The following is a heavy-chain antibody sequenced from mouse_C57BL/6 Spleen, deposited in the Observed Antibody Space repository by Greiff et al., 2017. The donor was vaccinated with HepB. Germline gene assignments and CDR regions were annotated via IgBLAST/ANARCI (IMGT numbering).Heavy chain of an antibody. D-gene: IGHD4-1*02. CDR1: GYTFTSYW. CDR2: IDPSDSET. Sequence: QVQLQQSGAELVRPGSSVKLSCKASGYTFTSYWMHWVKQRPIQGLEWIGNIDPSDSETHYNQKFKDKATLTVDKSSSTAYMQLSSLTSEDSAVYYCARSQLGKDYAMDYWGQGTSVTVSS. J-gene: IGHJ4*01. CDR3: ARSQLGKDYAMDY. V-gene: IGHV1-52*01.